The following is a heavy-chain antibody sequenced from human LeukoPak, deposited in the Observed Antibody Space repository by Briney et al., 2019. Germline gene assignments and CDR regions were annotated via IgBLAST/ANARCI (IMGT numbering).Heavy chain of an antibody. CDR3: AKDLRARGLENYYDSSGYLDY. CDR2: ISGSGGST. Sequence: PGGSLRLSCAASGFTFSSYAMSWVRQAPGKGLEWVSAISGSGGSTYYADSVKGRFTISRDNSKNTLYPQMNSLRAEDTAVYYCAKDLRARGLENYYDSSGYLDYWGQGTLVTVSS. D-gene: IGHD3-22*01. CDR1: GFTFSSYA. J-gene: IGHJ4*02. V-gene: IGHV3-23*01.